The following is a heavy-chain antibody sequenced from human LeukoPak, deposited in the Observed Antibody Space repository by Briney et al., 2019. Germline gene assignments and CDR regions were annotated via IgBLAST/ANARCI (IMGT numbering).Heavy chain of an antibody. D-gene: IGHD2-15*01. V-gene: IGHV3-15*01. CDR2: IKSKSDGGTT. Sequence: GGSLRLSCAASGFTFTNAWMSWVRQAPGKGLEWVGRIKSKSDGGTTDYAAPVKGRLTISRDDSKNMVYLQMNSLKTEDTAVYSCVLGRHLWNFDYWGQGTLVTVSS. CDR3: VLGRHLWNFDY. CDR1: GFTFTNAW. J-gene: IGHJ4*02.